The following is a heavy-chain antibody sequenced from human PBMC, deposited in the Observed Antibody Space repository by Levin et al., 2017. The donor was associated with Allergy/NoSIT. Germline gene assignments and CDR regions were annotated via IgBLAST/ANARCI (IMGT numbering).Heavy chain of an antibody. CDR1: GGSISSYY. J-gene: IGHJ3*02. CDR2: IYYSGST. Sequence: SETLSLTCTVSGGSISSYYWSWIRQPPGKGLEWIGYIYYSGSTNYNPSLKSRVTISVDTSKNQFSLKLSSVTAADTAVYYCASLWRGWAFDIWGQGTMVTVSS. V-gene: IGHV4-59*01. CDR3: ASLWRGWAFDI. D-gene: IGHD2-21*01.